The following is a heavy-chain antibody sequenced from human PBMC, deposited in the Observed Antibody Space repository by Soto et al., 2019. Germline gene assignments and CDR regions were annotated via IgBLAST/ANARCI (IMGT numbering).Heavy chain of an antibody. D-gene: IGHD3-10*01. CDR3: ARGYGAGSYFSDY. CDR1: GFTVSSNF. CDR2: SYSGGNS. Sequence: EVQLVESGGGLMQPGGSLRLSCAASGFTVSSNFMTWVRQAPGKGLEWVSSSYSGGNSYYADSVKGRFTISRDDFKNTLYLQMNSLRAEVTAVYFCARGYGAGSYFSDYWGQGTLVTVSS. V-gene: IGHV3-53*01. J-gene: IGHJ4*02.